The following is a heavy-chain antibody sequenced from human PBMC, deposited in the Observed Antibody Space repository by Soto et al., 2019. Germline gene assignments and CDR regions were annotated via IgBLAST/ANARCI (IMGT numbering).Heavy chain of an antibody. J-gene: IGHJ6*03. CDR2: ISGSGGST. CDR3: AKVDDILTGYNYYYYMDV. Sequence: GGSLRLSCAASGFTFSSYAMSWVRQAPGKGLEWVSAISGSGGSTYYADSVKGRFTISRDNSKNTLYLQMNSLRAEDTAVYYCAKVDDILTGYNYYYYMDVWGKGTTVTVS. D-gene: IGHD3-9*01. V-gene: IGHV3-23*01. CDR1: GFTFSSYA.